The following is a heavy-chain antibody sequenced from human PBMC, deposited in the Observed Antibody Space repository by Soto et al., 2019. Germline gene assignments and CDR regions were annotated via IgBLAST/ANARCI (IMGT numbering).Heavy chain of an antibody. V-gene: IGHV2-5*01. D-gene: IGHD3-10*01. CDR1: GFSLSTRGVG. CDR2: IYWNDDK. J-gene: IGHJ4*02. Sequence: SGPTLVDPTQTLTLTCTFSGFSLSTRGVGVGWSRQPPGKALEWLALIYWNDDKRYSPSLKSRLTITKDTSKNQVVLTMTNIDPVDTAAYYCAHRPREVCTIVRRVIYYDHWGKGTLVPVSS. CDR3: AHRPREVCTIVRRVIYYDH.